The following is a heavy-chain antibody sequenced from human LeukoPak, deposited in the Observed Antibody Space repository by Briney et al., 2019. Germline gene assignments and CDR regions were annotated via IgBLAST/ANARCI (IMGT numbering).Heavy chain of an antibody. CDR3: AMHTTRGRYQLLSTYYFDY. Sequence: ASVKVSCKASGYTFTKYGITWVRQAPGQGLEWMGWISTYNGNTNYAQKFQGRVTMTRDTSISTAYMELSRLRSDDTAVYYCAMHTTRGRYQLLSTYYFDYWGQGTLVTVSS. CDR1: GYTFTKYG. J-gene: IGHJ4*02. V-gene: IGHV1-18*01. CDR2: ISTYNGNT. D-gene: IGHD2-2*01.